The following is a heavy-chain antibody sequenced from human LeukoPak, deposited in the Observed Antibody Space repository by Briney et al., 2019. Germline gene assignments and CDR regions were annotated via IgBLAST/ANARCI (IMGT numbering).Heavy chain of an antibody. CDR1: GFTLSNYP. CDR2: IGEEKSGSWT. CDR3: AKDPAGRTYDFWSGYSSPYYFDY. D-gene: IGHD3-3*01. V-gene: IGHV3-23*01. J-gene: IGHJ4*02. Sequence: GGSLRLSCAASGFTLSNYPMGWVRQAPVKGLEWLSAIGEEKSGSWTKTADSVKGRFTISRDNSENTLYLQMDSLRAEDTAVYYCAKDPAGRTYDFWSGYSSPYYFDYWGQGTLVTVSS.